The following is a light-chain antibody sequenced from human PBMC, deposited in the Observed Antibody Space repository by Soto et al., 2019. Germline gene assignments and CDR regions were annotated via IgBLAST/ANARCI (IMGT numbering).Light chain of an antibody. CDR3: RQTYSILPVT. Sequence: DIQMTQSPSSLSASVGDRVTITCRASQNIDRNLSWYQQKPGKDPVLLIYAASSLHSGVPSRFLGSGSGTDFTLTISNLQADDFATYFCRQTYSILPVTFGQGTRLEIK. J-gene: IGKJ5*01. CDR2: AAS. CDR1: QNIDRN. V-gene: IGKV1-39*01.